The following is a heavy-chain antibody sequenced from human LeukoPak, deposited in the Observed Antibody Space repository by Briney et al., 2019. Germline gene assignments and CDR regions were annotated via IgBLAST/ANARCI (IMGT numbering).Heavy chain of an antibody. D-gene: IGHD3-9*01. CDR2: IWYDGSNE. CDR1: GFTFSDYA. Sequence: GRSLRLSCAASGFTFSDYAMHWVRQAPGKGLEWVAVIWYDGSNEKYVDSVKGQFTISRDNSKNTLYLQMNSLRAEDTAMYYCAREETGAFDLWGLGTMVTVSS. V-gene: IGHV3-33*01. J-gene: IGHJ3*01. CDR3: AREETGAFDL.